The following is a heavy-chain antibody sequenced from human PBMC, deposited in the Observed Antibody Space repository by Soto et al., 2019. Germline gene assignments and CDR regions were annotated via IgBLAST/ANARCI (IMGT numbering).Heavy chain of an antibody. Sequence: EVQLLESGGGLVQPGGSLRLSCAASGFTFNNYAMNWVRQAPGKGLEWVSGTSITGGSTYYGDSVKGRFTISRDNSKNTLDLQMNSLRAEDTAVYHCAKSYSSGWYFLDYWGQGSLVTVSS. CDR1: GFTFNNYA. V-gene: IGHV3-23*01. CDR2: TSITGGST. J-gene: IGHJ4*02. D-gene: IGHD6-19*01. CDR3: AKSYSSGWYFLDY.